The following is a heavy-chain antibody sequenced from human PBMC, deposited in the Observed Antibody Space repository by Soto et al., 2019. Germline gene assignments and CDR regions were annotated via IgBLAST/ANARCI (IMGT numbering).Heavy chain of an antibody. V-gene: IGHV3-9*01. CDR1: GFTFDDYA. CDR3: XXXXXXXXXXXXXXXXDS. J-gene: IGHJ4*02. CDR2: ISWNSKIV. Sequence: EVQLVESGGGLVQPGRSLRLSCAASGFTFDDYAMHWVRRVPGXGXXXXXXISWNSKIVGYAXSVEGRFTTTRDNXXXXXXXXXXXXXXXXXXXXXXXXXXXXXXXXXXXXXXDSWGQGTLVTVSS.